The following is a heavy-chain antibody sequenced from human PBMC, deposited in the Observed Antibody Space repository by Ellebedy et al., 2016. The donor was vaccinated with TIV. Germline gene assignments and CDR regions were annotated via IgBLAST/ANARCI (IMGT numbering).Heavy chain of an antibody. CDR1: GYTFTSYD. V-gene: IGHV1-8*01. CDR2: MNPNSGNT. D-gene: IGHD5-12*01. Sequence: ASVKVSCXASGYTFTSYDINWVRQATGQGLEWMGWMNPNSGNTGYAQKFQGRVTMTRNTSISTAYMELSSLRSEDTAVYYCARGYSGYDQKRYFHHWGQGTLVTVSS. CDR3: ARGYSGYDQKRYFHH. J-gene: IGHJ1*01.